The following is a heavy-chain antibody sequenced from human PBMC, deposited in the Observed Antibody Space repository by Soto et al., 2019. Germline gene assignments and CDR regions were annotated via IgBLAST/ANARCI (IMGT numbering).Heavy chain of an antibody. CDR1: GGTFSSYA. Sequence: QVQLVQSGAEVKKPGSSVKVSCKASGGTFSSYAISWLRHSPGQGLEWMGGIIPIFGTANYAQKFQGRVTITADESTSTAYMELSSLRSYDTAVYYGARGSWIATTKNFDYWGQGTLVTVSS. CDR3: ARGSWIATTKNFDY. J-gene: IGHJ4*02. CDR2: IIPIFGTA. V-gene: IGHV1-69*01. D-gene: IGHD2-21*01.